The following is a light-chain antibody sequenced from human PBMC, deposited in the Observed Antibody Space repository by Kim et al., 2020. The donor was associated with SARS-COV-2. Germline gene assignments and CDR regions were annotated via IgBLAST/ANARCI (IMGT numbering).Light chain of an antibody. Sequence: QSALTQPPSASGSPGQSVTISCTGTSSDVGGYNYVSWYQQHPGKAPKLMISEVSKRPSGVPDRFSGSKSGNTASLTVSGLQAEDEADYYCSSYAGSSNVVFGTGTKVT. CDR3: SSYAGSSNVV. CDR2: EVS. CDR1: SSDVGGYNY. V-gene: IGLV2-8*01. J-gene: IGLJ1*01.